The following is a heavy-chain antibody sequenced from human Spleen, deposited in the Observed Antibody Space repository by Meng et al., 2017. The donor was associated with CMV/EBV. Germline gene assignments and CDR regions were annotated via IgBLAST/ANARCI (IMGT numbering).Heavy chain of an antibody. V-gene: IGHV4-39*07. CDR2: IYHSGST. CDR1: GGSVSSSSHY. J-gene: IGHJ4*02. Sequence: GSLRLSCTVSGGSVSSSSHYWGWIRQPPGKGLEWIGAIYHSGSTHYSPSLKSRVTMSVDTSKNQFSLKLSSVTAADTAVYYCARRRWYSGSYWPPLDYWGQGTLVTVSS. D-gene: IGHD1-26*01. CDR3: ARRRWYSGSYWPPLDY.